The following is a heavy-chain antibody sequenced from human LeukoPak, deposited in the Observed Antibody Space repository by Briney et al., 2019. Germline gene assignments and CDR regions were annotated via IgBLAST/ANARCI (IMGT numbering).Heavy chain of an antibody. CDR1: GGSISTYY. V-gene: IGHV4-59*01. J-gene: IGHJ4*02. CDR2: NYNRVTT. Sequence: SETLSLTCSVSGGSISTYYWSWIRQPPGKGLEWIGYNYNRVTTNYNPSLKRRVTISVDRSKNQFSLSLTSVTAADTAVYYCARERASAGPHFEHWGRGILVTVSS. D-gene: IGHD6-13*01. CDR3: ARERASAGPHFEH.